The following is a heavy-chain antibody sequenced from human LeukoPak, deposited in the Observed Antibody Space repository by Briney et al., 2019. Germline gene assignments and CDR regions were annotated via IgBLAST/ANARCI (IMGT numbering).Heavy chain of an antibody. CDR2: ISSSSSYI. D-gene: IGHD5-24*01. V-gene: IGHV3-21*01. J-gene: IGHJ4*02. Sequence: PGGSLRLSCAASGFTFSSYSMNWVRQAPGKGLEWVSSISSSSSYIYYADSVKGRFTISRDNAKNSLYLQMNSLRAEDTAVYYCARVTRDVMLYYFDYWGQGTLVTVSS. CDR1: GFTFSSYS. CDR3: ARVTRDVMLYYFDY.